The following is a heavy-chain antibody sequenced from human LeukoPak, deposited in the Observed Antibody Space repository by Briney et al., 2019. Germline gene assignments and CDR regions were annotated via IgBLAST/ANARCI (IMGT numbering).Heavy chain of an antibody. V-gene: IGHV1-2*02. D-gene: IGHD3-22*01. CDR3: ARGAEDSSVYYSGLYY. J-gene: IGHJ4*02. Sequence: ASVTVSCKASGYTFIDYYMHWVRQAPGQGLEWMGWINPNSGGTIYVEKFQGRVTMTRDMSISTDYMELSSLRSDDTAVYYCARGAEDSSVYYSGLYYWGQGTLVTVSS. CDR1: GYTFIDYY. CDR2: INPNSGGT.